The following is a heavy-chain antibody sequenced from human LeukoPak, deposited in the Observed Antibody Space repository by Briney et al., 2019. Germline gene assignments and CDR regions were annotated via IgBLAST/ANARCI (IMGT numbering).Heavy chain of an antibody. Sequence: RASVKVSCKASGYTFTGYYMHWVRQAPGQGLEWMGWINPNHGDTNYAQKFQDRVSMTRDTSNSTAYMHLSRLRSADTAVYYCARSPHILTGENFDYWGQGTLLTVSS. J-gene: IGHJ4*02. V-gene: IGHV1-2*02. CDR3: ARSPHILTGENFDY. D-gene: IGHD3-9*01. CDR1: GYTFTGYY. CDR2: INPNHGDT.